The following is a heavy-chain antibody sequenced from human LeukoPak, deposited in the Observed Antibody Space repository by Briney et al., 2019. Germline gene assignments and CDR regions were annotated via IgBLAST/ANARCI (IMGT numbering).Heavy chain of an antibody. CDR1: GFTFSSYS. J-gene: IGHJ4*02. CDR2: ISSSSSYI. D-gene: IGHD6-19*01. V-gene: IGHV3-21*01. CDR3: AREIYHIAVIGD. Sequence: PGGSLRLSCAASGFTFSSYSMNWVRQAPGKGLEWVSSISSSSSYIYYADSVKGRFTIPRDNAKNSLYLQMNSLRAEDTAVYYCAREIYHIAVIGDWGQGTLVTVSS.